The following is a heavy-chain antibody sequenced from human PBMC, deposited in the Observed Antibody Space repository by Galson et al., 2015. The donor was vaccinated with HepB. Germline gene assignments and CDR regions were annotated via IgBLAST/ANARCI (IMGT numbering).Heavy chain of an antibody. D-gene: IGHD6-19*01. V-gene: IGHV4-61*02. CDR2: IYTSGST. Sequence: LSLTCTVSGGSISSGSYYWSWIRQPAGKGLEWIGRIYTSGSTNYNPSLKSRVTMSVDTSKNQFSLKLSSVTAADTAVYYCARGRGYSSGWYVPRDFDYWGQGTLVTVSS. CDR1: GGSISSGSYY. J-gene: IGHJ4*02. CDR3: ARGRGYSSGWYVPRDFDY.